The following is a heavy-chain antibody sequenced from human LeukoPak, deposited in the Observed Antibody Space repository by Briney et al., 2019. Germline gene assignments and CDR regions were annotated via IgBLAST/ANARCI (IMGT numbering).Heavy chain of an antibody. CDR2: INHSGST. V-gene: IGHV4-34*01. CDR1: GGSFSGYC. D-gene: IGHD3-22*01. J-gene: IGHJ3*02. Sequence: SETLSLTCAVYGGSFSGYCWSWIRQPPGKGLEWIGEINHSGSTNYNPSLKSRVTISVDTSKNQFSLKLSSVTAADTAVYYCARDEYYYDSSGYYYGVDAFDIWGQGTMVTVSS. CDR3: ARDEYYYDSSGYYYGVDAFDI.